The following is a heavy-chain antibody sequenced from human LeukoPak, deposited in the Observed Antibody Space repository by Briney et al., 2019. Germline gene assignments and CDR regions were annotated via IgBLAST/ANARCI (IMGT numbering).Heavy chain of an antibody. CDR3: ARVSRGGSGSYRGVFDY. Sequence: PGGSLRLSCAASGFTFSSYSMNWVRQAPGKGLEWVSSISSSSSYIYYADSVKGRFTISRDNAKNSLYLQMNSLRAEDTAVYYCARVSRGGSGSYRGVFDYWGQGTLVTVSS. D-gene: IGHD3-10*01. CDR1: GFTFSSYS. V-gene: IGHV3-21*01. CDR2: ISSSSSYI. J-gene: IGHJ4*02.